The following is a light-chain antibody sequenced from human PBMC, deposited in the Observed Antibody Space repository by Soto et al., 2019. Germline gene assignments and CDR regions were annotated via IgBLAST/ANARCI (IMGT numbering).Light chain of an antibody. CDR2: TAS. CDR1: QDIKNY. Sequence: DIQMTQSPSSLSASVGDTVTITCRASQDIKNYLAWCQQKPGKAPKSLIFTASSLHSGVPSKFIGTGSGTEFTLTISSLQAEDVATYFCQQYHSYPLTLGGGTKVEIK. CDR3: QQYHSYPLT. V-gene: IGKV1-16*02. J-gene: IGKJ4*01.